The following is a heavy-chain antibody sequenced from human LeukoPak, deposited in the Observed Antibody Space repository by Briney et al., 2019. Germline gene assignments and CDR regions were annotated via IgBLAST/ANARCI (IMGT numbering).Heavy chain of an antibody. CDR3: ARASYYGSSGYSRHMEDDY. CDR1: GFTFSSYG. V-gene: IGHV3-30*03. Sequence: GGSLRLSCAASGFTFSSYGMHWVRQAPGKGLEWVAVISYDGSNKYYADSVKGRFTISRDNSKNTLYLQMNSLRAEDTAVYYCARASYYGSSGYSRHMEDDYWGQGTLVTVSS. J-gene: IGHJ4*02. CDR2: ISYDGSNK. D-gene: IGHD3-22*01.